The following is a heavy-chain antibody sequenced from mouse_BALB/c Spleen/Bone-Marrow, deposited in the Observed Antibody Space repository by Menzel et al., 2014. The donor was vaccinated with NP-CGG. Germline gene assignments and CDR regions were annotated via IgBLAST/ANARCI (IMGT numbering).Heavy chain of an antibody. Sequence: LEWIGGINPNNGGTSYNQKFKGKATLTVDKSSSTAYMELRSLTSEDSAVYYCARLGTAWFAYWGQGTLVTVSA. J-gene: IGHJ3*01. D-gene: IGHD3-3*01. V-gene: IGHV1-26*01. CDR2: INPNNGGT. CDR3: ARLGTAWFAY.